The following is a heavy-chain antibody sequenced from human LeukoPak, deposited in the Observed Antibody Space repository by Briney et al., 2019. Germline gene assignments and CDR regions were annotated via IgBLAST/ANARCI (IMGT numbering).Heavy chain of an antibody. CDR2: INTNTGNP. J-gene: IGHJ3*02. D-gene: IGHD6-13*01. V-gene: IGHV7-4-1*02. CDR3: ARERHSWYMQRNAFDI. CDR1: GYTFTNYA. Sequence: GASVKVSCKASGYTFTNYALNWVRQAPGQGLELMGWINTNTGNPMYARGFTGRFVFSLDTSVTTAYLQISSLKAEDTAVYYCARERHSWYMQRNAFDIWGQGTMVTVSS.